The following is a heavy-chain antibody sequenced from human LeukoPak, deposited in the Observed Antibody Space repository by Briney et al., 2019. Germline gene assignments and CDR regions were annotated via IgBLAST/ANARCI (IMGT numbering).Heavy chain of an antibody. V-gene: IGHV3-7*02. Sequence: GGSLRLSCAASGFTFSNFWMTWVRQAPGKGLEWVANIKQDASEKYYLDSVKGRFTISRDNAKNSLYLQMNSLRAEDTAVYYCARLGSLCRNGVCYGGWGQGILVTVST. J-gene: IGHJ4*02. CDR3: ARLGSLCRNGVCYGG. CDR1: GFTFSNFW. D-gene: IGHD2-8*01. CDR2: IKQDASEK.